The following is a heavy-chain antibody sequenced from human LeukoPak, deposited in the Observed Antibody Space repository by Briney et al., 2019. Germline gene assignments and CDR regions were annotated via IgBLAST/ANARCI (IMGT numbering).Heavy chain of an antibody. CDR2: ISSSSSYI. Sequence: SCKASGYTFTGYYMHWVRQAPGKGLEWVSSISSSSSYIYYADSVKGRFTISRDNAKNSLYLQMNSLRAEDTAVYYCARVGRGIDPWGQGTLVTVSS. CDR3: ARVGRGIDP. V-gene: IGHV3-21*01. J-gene: IGHJ5*02. CDR1: GYTFTGYY.